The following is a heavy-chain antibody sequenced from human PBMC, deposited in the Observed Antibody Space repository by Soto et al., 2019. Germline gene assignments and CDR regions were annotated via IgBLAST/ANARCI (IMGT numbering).Heavy chain of an antibody. Sequence: HPGGSLRLSCAASGFTFSSYAMHWVRQTPGKGLEWVAVISYDGSNKYYADSVKGRFTISRDNSKDTLYLQMNSLRPEDTAVYYCARDPSFSNASCYPRVCYYYGMDVWGQGTTVTVSS. CDR3: ARDPSFSNASCYPRVCYYYGMDV. CDR2: ISYDGSNK. J-gene: IGHJ6*02. D-gene: IGHD2-2*01. CDR1: GFTFSSYA. V-gene: IGHV3-30-3*01.